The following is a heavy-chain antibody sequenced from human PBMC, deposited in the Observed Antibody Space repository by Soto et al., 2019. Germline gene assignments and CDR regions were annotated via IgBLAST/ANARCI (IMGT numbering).Heavy chain of an antibody. CDR3: ARGTGGDSYYYYGMDV. CDR2: IYHSGST. D-gene: IGHD4-17*01. J-gene: IGHJ6*02. V-gene: IGHV4-38-2*01. Sequence: SETLSLTCAVSGYSISRGYYWCFIRQPPGKGLECIGSIYHSGSTYYNPSLKSRVTISVDTSKNQFSLKLSSVTAADTAVYYCARGTGGDSYYYYGMDVWGQGTTVTVSS. CDR1: GYSISRGYY.